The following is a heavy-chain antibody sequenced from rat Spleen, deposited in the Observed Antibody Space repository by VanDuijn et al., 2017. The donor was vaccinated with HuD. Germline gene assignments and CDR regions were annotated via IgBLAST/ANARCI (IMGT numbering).Heavy chain of an antibody. J-gene: IGHJ2*01. CDR2: IDTDGSRT. V-gene: IGHV5-58*01. Sequence: EVQLVETGGDLVQPGRSLKLSCVASGFTFSGYWMYWLRQAPGKGLEWISSIDTDGSRTYYPDSVRGRFTISRDNAENTAYLQMDSLRSEDTATYYCARHYYSFDYWGQGVLVTVSS. CDR1: GFTFSGYW. D-gene: IGHD1-2*01. CDR3: ARHYYSFDY.